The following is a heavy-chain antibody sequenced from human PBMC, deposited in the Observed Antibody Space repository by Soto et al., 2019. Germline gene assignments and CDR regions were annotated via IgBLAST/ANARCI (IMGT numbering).Heavy chain of an antibody. Sequence: EVQLVESGGGLVKPGGSLRLSCAASGFTFSSYSMNWVRQAPGKGLEWVSSISTSSSYIYYADSFKGRFTISRDNAKNTLYLKMNSLRAEDTAVYYCSSDGWQQLSLDYWGQGTLVTVSS. CDR3: SSDGWQQLSLDY. J-gene: IGHJ4*02. CDR1: GFTFSSYS. D-gene: IGHD6-13*01. CDR2: ISTSSSYI. V-gene: IGHV3-21*01.